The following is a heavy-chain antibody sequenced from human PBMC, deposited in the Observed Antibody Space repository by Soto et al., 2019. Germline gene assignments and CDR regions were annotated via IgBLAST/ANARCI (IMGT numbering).Heavy chain of an antibody. V-gene: IGHV4-59*01. D-gene: IGHD4-17*01. J-gene: IGHJ4*02. CDR2: IYYSGST. CDR3: ARETDGDYDY. CDR1: GGSISSYY. Sequence: SETLSLTCTVSGGSISSYYWSWIRQPPGKGLEWIGYIYYSGSTNYNPSLKSRVTISVDTSKNQFSLKLSSVTAADTAVYYCARETDGDYDYWGQGTLVTVSS.